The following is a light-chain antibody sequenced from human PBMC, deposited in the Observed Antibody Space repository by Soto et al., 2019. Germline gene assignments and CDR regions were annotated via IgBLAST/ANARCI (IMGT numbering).Light chain of an antibody. CDR2: GAS. J-gene: IGKJ1*01. CDR3: QQYGSPPTT. V-gene: IGKV3-20*01. CDR1: QSVSNNW. Sequence: EIVLTQSPGTMSLSPGERATLSCRASQSVSNNWLAWYQQKPGQAPRLLIYGASSRATGIADRFSGSGSGTDFTLTISRLEPEDLALYYCQQYGSPPTTFGQGTKVEIK.